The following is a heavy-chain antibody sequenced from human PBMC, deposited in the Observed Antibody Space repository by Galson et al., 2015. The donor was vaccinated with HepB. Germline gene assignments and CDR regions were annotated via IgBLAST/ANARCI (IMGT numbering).Heavy chain of an antibody. Sequence: SVKVSCKASGYTFSSYGITWVRQAPGQGLEWMGWISIYNDNTNYAQKFQGRVTMTTDTSTSTAYMELRSLRSDDTAVYFCARGQFMADYWGQGTLVTVSS. J-gene: IGHJ4*02. CDR3: ARGQFMADY. D-gene: IGHD3-10*01. CDR2: ISIYNDNT. CDR1: GYTFSSYG. V-gene: IGHV1-18*04.